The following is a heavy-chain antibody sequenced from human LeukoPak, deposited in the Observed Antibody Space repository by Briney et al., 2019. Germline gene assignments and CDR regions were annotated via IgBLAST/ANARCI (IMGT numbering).Heavy chain of an antibody. J-gene: IGHJ4*02. D-gene: IGHD3-22*01. Sequence: SETLSLTCTVSGGSISSYYWSWIRQPPGKGLEWIGYIYDSGNTNYNPSLKSRVTISVDTSKNQFSLKLRSVTAADTAMYYCARAVVLYYDGSGYSTRFDYWGQGTLVTVSS. CDR2: IYDSGNT. V-gene: IGHV4-59*01. CDR1: GGSISSYY. CDR3: ARAVVLYYDGSGYSTRFDY.